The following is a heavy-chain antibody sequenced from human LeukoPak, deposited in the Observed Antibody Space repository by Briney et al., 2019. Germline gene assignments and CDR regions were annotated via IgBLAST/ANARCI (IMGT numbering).Heavy chain of an antibody. CDR3: ASLVTNPRHYYYYYMDV. D-gene: IGHD4-11*01. J-gene: IGHJ6*03. Sequence: ASVKVSCKASGYTFTSYGISWVRQAPGQGLEWMGWISAYNGNTNYAQKFQGRVTITTDESTSTAYMELSSLRSEDTAVYYCASLVTNPRHYYYYYMDVWGKGTTVTVSS. CDR1: GYTFTSYG. V-gene: IGHV1-18*01. CDR2: ISAYNGNT.